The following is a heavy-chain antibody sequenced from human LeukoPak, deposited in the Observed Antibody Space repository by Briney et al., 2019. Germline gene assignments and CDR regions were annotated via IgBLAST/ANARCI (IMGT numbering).Heavy chain of an antibody. J-gene: IGHJ4*02. CDR3: ARSCGGDCYLFDY. D-gene: IGHD2-21*02. CDR2: ISSSSSYI. CDR1: GFTFSSYS. Sequence: PGGSLRLSCAASGFTFSSYSMNWVRQAPGKGLGWVSSISSSSSYIYYADSVKGRFTISRDNAKNSLYLQMNSLRAEDTAVYYCARSCGGDCYLFDYWGQGTLVTVSS. V-gene: IGHV3-21*01.